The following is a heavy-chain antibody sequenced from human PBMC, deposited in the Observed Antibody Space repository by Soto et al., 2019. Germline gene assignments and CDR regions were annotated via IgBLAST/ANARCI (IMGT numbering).Heavy chain of an antibody. CDR2: ISYDGSNK. Sequence: GGSLRLSCAASGFTFSSYGMHWVRQAPGKGLEWVAVISYDGSNKYYADSVKGRFTTSRDNSKNTLYLQMNSLRAEDTAVYYCAKEEAYCSGGSCSSYYFDYWGQGTLVTVSS. V-gene: IGHV3-30*18. CDR1: GFTFSSYG. CDR3: AKEEAYCSGGSCSSYYFDY. J-gene: IGHJ4*02. D-gene: IGHD2-15*01.